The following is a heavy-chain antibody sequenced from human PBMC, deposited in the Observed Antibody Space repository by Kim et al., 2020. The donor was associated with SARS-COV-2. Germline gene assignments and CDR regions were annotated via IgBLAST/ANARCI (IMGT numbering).Heavy chain of an antibody. CDR3: VRDGFSTNWSLDC. D-gene: IGHD2-8*01. Sequence: GGSLRLSCTVSGFNFRSYYMAWVRQAPGKGLEWVADISHGGGTTKYLDSVEGRFTISRDDAKNSLYLEMNSLRVEDTAVYYCVRDGFSTNWSLDCWGQGTLVSVYS. J-gene: IGHJ4*02. CDR2: ISHGGGTT. CDR1: GFNFRSYY. V-gene: IGHV3-7*01.